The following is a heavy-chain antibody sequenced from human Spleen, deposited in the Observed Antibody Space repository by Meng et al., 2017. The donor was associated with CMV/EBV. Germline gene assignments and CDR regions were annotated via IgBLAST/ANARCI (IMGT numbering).Heavy chain of an antibody. J-gene: IGHJ2*01. CDR2: IYYSGST. V-gene: IGHV4-30-4*08. CDR3: AREKVGYFDL. CDR1: GGSIRIGDYY. Sequence: VHMHESGTGLVKPAQTPSLTCPVSGGSIRIGDYYWSWFRQPPGKGLEWIGYIYYSGSTYYNPSLKSRVTISVDTSKNQFSLKLSSVTAADTAVYYCAREKVGYFDLWGRGTLVTVSS.